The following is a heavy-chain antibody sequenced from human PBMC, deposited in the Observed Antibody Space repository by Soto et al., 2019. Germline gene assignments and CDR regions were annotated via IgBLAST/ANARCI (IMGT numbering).Heavy chain of an antibody. D-gene: IGHD3-16*02. J-gene: IGHJ4*02. CDR2: IYWNDDK. Sequence: SCPTLVNPTQTLTLTCTFSGFSLSTSGVGVGWIRQPPGKALEWLALIYWNDDKRCSPSLKSRLTITKDTSKNQVVLTMTNMDPVDTATYYCAHSRTYYDYVWGSYRLVDLPYFDYWGQGTLVTVSS. V-gene: IGHV2-5*01. CDR1: GFSLSTSGVG. CDR3: AHSRTYYDYVWGSYRLVDLPYFDY.